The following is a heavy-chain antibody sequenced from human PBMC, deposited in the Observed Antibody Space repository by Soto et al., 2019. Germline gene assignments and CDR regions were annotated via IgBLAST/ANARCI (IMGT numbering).Heavy chain of an antibody. D-gene: IGHD6-6*01. Sequence: QVQLVQSGAEVKKPGASVKVSCKASGYTFTSYDINWVRQATGQGLEWMGWMNPNSGNTGYAQKFQGRVTMTRNTAIRTAYMELSSLRSEDTAVYYWARAPSIAARYYFDYWGQGTLVTVSS. CDR2: MNPNSGNT. J-gene: IGHJ4*02. CDR3: ARAPSIAARYYFDY. CDR1: GYTFTSYD. V-gene: IGHV1-8*02.